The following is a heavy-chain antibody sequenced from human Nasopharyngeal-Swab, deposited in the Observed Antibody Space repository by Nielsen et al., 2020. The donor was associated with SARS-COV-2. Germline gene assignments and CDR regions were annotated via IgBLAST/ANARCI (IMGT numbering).Heavy chain of an antibody. CDR2: IHHTGNT. D-gene: IGHD2-8*02. V-gene: IGHV4-59*12. CDR3: AGRIDWGDQSWWYFDY. CDR1: GGSISGFH. J-gene: IGHJ4*02. Sequence: SETLSLTCTVSGGSISGFHWSWIRQPPGKGLEWIGYIHHTGNTKVSPSLGSRVTLSVDTPKNQFSLNLNSVTAADTAVYYCAGRIDWGDQSWWYFDYWGQGTLVTVPS.